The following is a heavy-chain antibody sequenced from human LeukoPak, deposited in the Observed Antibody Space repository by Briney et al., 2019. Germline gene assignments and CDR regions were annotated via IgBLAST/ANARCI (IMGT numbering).Heavy chain of an antibody. D-gene: IGHD3-10*01. CDR1: GFTFNDYD. CDR2: INLNGDST. V-gene: IGHV3-20*04. CDR3: AREGGSGSYDWYFDI. Sequence: RPGGSLRLSCAASGFTFNDYDMSCIRQPPGKRLERVSVINLNGDSTCYADSVKGRFTISRDNAKNALYLEMNRLRAEDTAFYYCAREGGSGSYDWYFDIWGRGTLVTVS. J-gene: IGHJ2*01.